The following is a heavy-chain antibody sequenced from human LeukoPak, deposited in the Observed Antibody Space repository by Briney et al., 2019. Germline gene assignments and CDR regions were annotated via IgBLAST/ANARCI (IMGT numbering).Heavy chain of an antibody. Sequence: ASVKVSCKTSGYTFTRNDINWVRQATGQGLEWMGWMNPNSGNSGYAQKFQGRVTITRDNSISTAYMELNSLTSEDTAVYYCARAISDSTGHYAYYFDSWGQGTLVTVSS. V-gene: IGHV1-8*03. CDR2: MNPNSGNS. J-gene: IGHJ4*02. D-gene: IGHD3-22*01. CDR1: GYTFTRND. CDR3: ARAISDSTGHYAYYFDS.